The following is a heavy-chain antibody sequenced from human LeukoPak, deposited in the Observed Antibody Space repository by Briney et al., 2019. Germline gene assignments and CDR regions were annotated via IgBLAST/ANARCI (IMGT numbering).Heavy chain of an antibody. Sequence: GESLKISCESSGYSFTNYWIGWVRQMLGKGLEWMGVIYPDDSDTRYSPSFQGQITISADKSISTAYLQWTSLKASDTAMYYCARPIAVAGTGYYFDYWGQGTLVTVSS. J-gene: IGHJ4*02. D-gene: IGHD6-19*01. CDR3: ARPIAVAGTGYYFDY. CDR2: IYPDDSDT. CDR1: GYSFTNYW. V-gene: IGHV5-51*01.